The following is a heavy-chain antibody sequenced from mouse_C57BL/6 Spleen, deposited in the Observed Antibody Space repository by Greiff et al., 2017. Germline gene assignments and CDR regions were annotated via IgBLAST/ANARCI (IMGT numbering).Heavy chain of an antibody. D-gene: IGHD2-4*01. CDR2: ISSGGSYT. V-gene: IGHV5-6*02. Sequence: DVKLVESGGDLVKPGGSLKLSCAASGFTFSSYGMSWVRQTPDKRLEWVATISSGGSYTYYPDSVKGRFTISRDNAKNTLYLQMSSLKSEDTAMYYCARQRYYDDDGFAYWGQATLVTVSA. J-gene: IGHJ3*01. CDR3: ARQRYYDDDGFAY. CDR1: GFTFSSYG.